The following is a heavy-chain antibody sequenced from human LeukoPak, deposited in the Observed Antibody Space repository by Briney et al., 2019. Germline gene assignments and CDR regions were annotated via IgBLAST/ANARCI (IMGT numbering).Heavy chain of an antibody. D-gene: IGHD5-18*01. Sequence: GGSLRLSXAASGFTFSSYAMSWVRQAPGKGLEWVSAISGSGGSTHHADSVKGRFTISRDNSKNTLCLQMNSLRAEDTAVYYCAKDATAMVPGIYDYWGQGTLVTVSS. CDR1: GFTFSSYA. J-gene: IGHJ4*02. V-gene: IGHV3-23*01. CDR3: AKDATAMVPGIYDY. CDR2: ISGSGGST.